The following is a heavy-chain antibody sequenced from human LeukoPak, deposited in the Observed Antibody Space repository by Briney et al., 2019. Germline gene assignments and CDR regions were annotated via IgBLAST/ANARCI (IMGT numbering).Heavy chain of an antibody. CDR3: ARRPGN. J-gene: IGHJ4*02. Sequence: VIYSGGAIRYADSVKGRFTFSRDSSKNTLFLQMNDLTVEDTARYYCARRPGNWGQGILVTVSS. D-gene: IGHD1-14*01. V-gene: IGHV3-53*01. CDR2: IYSGGAI.